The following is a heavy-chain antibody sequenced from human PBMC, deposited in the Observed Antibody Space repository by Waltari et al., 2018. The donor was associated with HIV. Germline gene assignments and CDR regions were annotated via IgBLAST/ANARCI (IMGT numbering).Heavy chain of an antibody. CDR1: ANTSPSSQ. D-gene: IGHD6-25*01. CDR3: AKSLAAAGTRGWFDT. CDR2: THPNSGRT. V-gene: IGHV1-8*01. Sequence: QAHLVQPATEVKQPGASVRPCCPAYANTSPSSQNHWVRQAAGQGLELMGWTHPNSGRTGYARKFQGRVKMTSNTSTSTVYMELSSLRSEDTAIYYCAKSLAAAGTRGWFDTWGQGTLVTVSS. J-gene: IGHJ5*02.